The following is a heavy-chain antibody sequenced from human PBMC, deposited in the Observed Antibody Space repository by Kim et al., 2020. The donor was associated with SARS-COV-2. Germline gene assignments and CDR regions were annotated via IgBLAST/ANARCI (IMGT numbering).Heavy chain of an antibody. Sequence: SQTLSLTCAISGDSVSSNSAAWNWIRQSPSRGLEWLGRTYYRSKWYNDYAVSVKSRITINPDTSKNQFSLQLNSVTPEDTAVYYCARDGCTNGVCYTLGNGMDVWGQGTTVTVSS. D-gene: IGHD2-8*01. CDR2: TYYRSKWYN. V-gene: IGHV6-1*01. CDR3: ARDGCTNGVCYTLGNGMDV. J-gene: IGHJ6*02. CDR1: GDSVSSNSAA.